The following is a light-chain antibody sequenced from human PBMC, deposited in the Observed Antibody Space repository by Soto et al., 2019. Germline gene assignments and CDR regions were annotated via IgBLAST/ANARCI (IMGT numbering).Light chain of an antibody. V-gene: IGKV1-6*01. CDR3: QQYNTYPWT. J-gene: IGKJ1*01. Sequence: AIQMTQSPSSLSASVGDRVTISCRASQVIGNDLAWYQQKPGKAPRLLIFAASNLQSGVPSRFSGSGSGTDFTLTISRLQPDDFATYYCQQYNTYPWTFGRGTKVDI. CDR2: AAS. CDR1: QVIGND.